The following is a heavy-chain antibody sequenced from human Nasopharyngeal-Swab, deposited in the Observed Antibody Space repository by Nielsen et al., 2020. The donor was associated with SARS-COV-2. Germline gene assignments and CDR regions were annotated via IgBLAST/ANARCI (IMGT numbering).Heavy chain of an antibody. J-gene: IGHJ6*02. CDR3: ARSSGDFWSGYLYESDNYYGMDV. CDR2: ISSSSSYI. D-gene: IGHD3-3*01. V-gene: IGHV3-21*01. Sequence: VRQAPGKGLEWVSSISSSSSYIYYADSVKGRFTISRDNAKNSLYLQMNSLRAEDTAVYYCARSSGDFWSGYLYESDNYYGMDVWGQGTTVTVSS.